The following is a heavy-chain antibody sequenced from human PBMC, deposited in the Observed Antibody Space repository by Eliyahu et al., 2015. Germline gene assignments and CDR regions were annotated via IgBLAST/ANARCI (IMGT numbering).Heavy chain of an antibody. Sequence: QVQLQQWGAGLLKPSETLSLTCAVYGGSFSGYFWSWIRQPPGKGLEWIGEINHSGSTNYNPSLKSRVTISVDTSKNQFSLRLSSVTAADTVVYYCARGQYSSSPTHGMDVWGQGTTVTVSS. CDR2: INHSGST. CDR3: ARGQYSSSPTHGMDV. J-gene: IGHJ6*02. D-gene: IGHD6-6*01. CDR1: GGSFSGYF. V-gene: IGHV4-34*01.